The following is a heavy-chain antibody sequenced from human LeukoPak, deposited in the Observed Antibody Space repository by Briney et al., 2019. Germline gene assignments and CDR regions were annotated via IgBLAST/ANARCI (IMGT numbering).Heavy chain of an antibody. V-gene: IGHV4-59*01. CDR1: GGSISSYY. CDR2: IYYSGST. Sequence: SETLSLTCTVSGGSISSYYWSWIRQPPGKGLEWIGYIYYSGSTNYNPSLKSRVTISVDTSKNQFSLKLSSVTAADTAVYYCARGVYSNSNYYMDVWGKGTTVTVSS. J-gene: IGHJ6*03. D-gene: IGHD4-11*01. CDR3: ARGVYSNSNYYMDV.